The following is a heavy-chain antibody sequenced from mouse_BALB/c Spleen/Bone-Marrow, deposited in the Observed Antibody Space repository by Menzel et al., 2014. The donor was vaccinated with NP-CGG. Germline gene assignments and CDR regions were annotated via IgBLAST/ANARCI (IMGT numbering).Heavy chain of an antibody. CDR3: ARDSITTVVATEY. J-gene: IGHJ2*01. V-gene: IGHV1-69*02. D-gene: IGHD1-1*01. Sequence: VKLMESGAELVKPGASVKLSCKASGYTFTSYWMHWVKQRPGQGLEWIGEIDPSDSYTNYNQKFKGKATLTVDKSSSTAYMQPSSLTSEDSAVYYCARDSITTVVATEYWGQGTTLTVSS. CDR1: GYTFTSYW. CDR2: IDPSDSYT.